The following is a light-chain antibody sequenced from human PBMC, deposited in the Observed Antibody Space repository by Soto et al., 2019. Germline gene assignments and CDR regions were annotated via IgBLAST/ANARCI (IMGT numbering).Light chain of an antibody. V-gene: IGKV3-11*01. CDR2: DAS. J-gene: IGKJ4*01. CDR3: QQRSNWPPT. Sequence: EIVLTQSPATLSLSPGERATLSCRASQSVSKCLAWYQQKPGQAPRLLIYDASARVTGIPARFSGSGSGTDFTLTISSLEPEDFAVYYCQQRSNWPPTFGGGTKVEIK. CDR1: QSVSKC.